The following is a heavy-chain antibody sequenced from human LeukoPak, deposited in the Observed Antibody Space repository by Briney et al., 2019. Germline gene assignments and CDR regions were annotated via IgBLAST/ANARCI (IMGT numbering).Heavy chain of an antibody. D-gene: IGHD1-1*01. CDR1: GFTFSNAW. Sequence: GGSLRLSCTASGFTFSNAWMSWVRQAPGKGLEWIGRIKGKADGGTTDYAAPLKGRFTISRDDSRNTLYLQMNSLQTEDTAVYYCTTDKDWNPKPTWLDPWGQGTLVTVSS. V-gene: IGHV3-15*01. CDR3: TTDKDWNPKPTWLDP. CDR2: IKGKADGGTT. J-gene: IGHJ5*02.